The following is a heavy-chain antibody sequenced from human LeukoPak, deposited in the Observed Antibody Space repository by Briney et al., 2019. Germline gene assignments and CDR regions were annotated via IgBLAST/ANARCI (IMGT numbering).Heavy chain of an antibody. Sequence: ASVKVSCKASGYTFTSYGISWVRQAPGQGLEWMGWISAYNGHTNYAQKFQGRVTITADKSTSTAYMELSSLRSEDTAVYYCAGLETNYDSSGYLPDYWGQGTLVTVSS. D-gene: IGHD3-22*01. CDR1: GYTFTSYG. CDR3: AGLETNYDSSGYLPDY. CDR2: ISAYNGHT. J-gene: IGHJ4*02. V-gene: IGHV1-18*01.